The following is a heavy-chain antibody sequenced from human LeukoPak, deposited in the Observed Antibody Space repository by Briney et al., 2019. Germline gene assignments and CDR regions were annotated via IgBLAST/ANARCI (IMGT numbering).Heavy chain of an antibody. Sequence: GGSLRLSCAASGFTFSSYSMNWVRQAPGKGLEWVSYISSSSATIYYADSVKGRFTISRDNAKNSLYLQMNSLRAEDTAVYYCARDSSGYFHWFDPWGQGTLVTVSS. CDR2: ISSSSATI. J-gene: IGHJ5*02. D-gene: IGHD3-22*01. CDR3: ARDSSGYFHWFDP. CDR1: GFTFSSYS. V-gene: IGHV3-48*01.